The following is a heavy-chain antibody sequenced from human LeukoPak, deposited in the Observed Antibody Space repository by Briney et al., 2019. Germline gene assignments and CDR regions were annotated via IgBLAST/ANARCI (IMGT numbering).Heavy chain of an antibody. D-gene: IGHD3-10*01. CDR3: AILAGRSKEFDY. CDR1: GGTFSSHV. CDR2: IIPILTIT. V-gene: IGHV1-69*04. Sequence: SVKVSCKASGGTFSSHVITWVRQAPGQGLEWMGRIIPILTITNYAQNFQGRVTITADKSTSTAYMEMSSLRSDDTAVYCCAILAGRSKEFDYWGQGTLVTVSS. J-gene: IGHJ4*02.